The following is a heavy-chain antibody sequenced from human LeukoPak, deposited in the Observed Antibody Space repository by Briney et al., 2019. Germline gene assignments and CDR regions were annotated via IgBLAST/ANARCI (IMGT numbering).Heavy chain of an antibody. CDR1: GGSISSYY. Sequence: SETLSLTCTVSGGSISSYYWSWIRQPPGKGLEWIGYIYYSGSTNYNPSLKSRVTISADTSKNQFSPKLSSVTAADTAVYYCARIYRYSSGLYYFDYWGQGTLVTVSS. V-gene: IGHV4-59*01. J-gene: IGHJ4*02. CDR3: ARIYRYSSGLYYFDY. D-gene: IGHD6-25*01. CDR2: IYYSGST.